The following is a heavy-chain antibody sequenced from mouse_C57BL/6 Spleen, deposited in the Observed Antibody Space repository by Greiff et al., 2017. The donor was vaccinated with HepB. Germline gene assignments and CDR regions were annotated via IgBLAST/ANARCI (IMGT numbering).Heavy chain of an antibody. Sequence: EVKLEESGGGLVKPGGSLKLSCAASGFTFSDYGMHWVRQAPEKGLEWVAYISSGSSTIYYADTVKGRFTISRDNAKNTLFLQMTSLRSEDTAMYYCARTGYSWYFDVWGTGTTVTVSS. D-gene: IGHD2-3*01. CDR1: GFTFSDYG. CDR2: ISSGSSTI. CDR3: ARTGYSWYFDV. V-gene: IGHV5-17*01. J-gene: IGHJ1*03.